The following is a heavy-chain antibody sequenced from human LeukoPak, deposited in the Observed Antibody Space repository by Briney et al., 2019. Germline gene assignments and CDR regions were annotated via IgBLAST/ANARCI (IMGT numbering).Heavy chain of an antibody. V-gene: IGHV1-2*02. CDR1: GFTFTAYH. D-gene: IGHD7-27*01. CDR3: ARGPHWDPHFDY. Sequence: EASVKVSCKASGFTFTAYHMHWVRQAPGQGLEWMGWINPNSGGTNYAQKFQGRVTMTRDTSISTAYMELSGLRSDDTAVYYCARGPHWDPHFDYWGQGTLVTVSP. CDR2: INPNSGGT. J-gene: IGHJ4*02.